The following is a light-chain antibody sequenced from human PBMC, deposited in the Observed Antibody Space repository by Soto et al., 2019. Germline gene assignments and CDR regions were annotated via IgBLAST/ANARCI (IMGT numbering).Light chain of an antibody. CDR1: QTISSF. J-gene: IGKJ2*01. V-gene: IGKV1-39*01. Sequence: DIQMTQSPSFLSASLGDRVTITCRASQTISSFLYWYQQRPGKAPKLLIYATSNLHSGVPSRFSGAGAGTDFTLTIHSLQPEDFATYYCQQSYSTPYTVGQGTPL. CDR3: QQSYSTPYT. CDR2: ATS.